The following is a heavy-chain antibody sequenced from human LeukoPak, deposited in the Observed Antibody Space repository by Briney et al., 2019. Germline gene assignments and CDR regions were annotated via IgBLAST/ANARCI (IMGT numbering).Heavy chain of an antibody. Sequence: SETLSLTCTVSGGSISSYYWSWIRQPPGKGLDWIGYIYYSGSTNYNPSLKSRVTISVDTSKNQFSLKLSSVTAADTAVYYCVRAQYSSSWDKIYYFDYWGQGTLVTVSS. J-gene: IGHJ4*02. CDR2: IYYSGST. CDR1: GGSISSYY. D-gene: IGHD6-13*01. CDR3: VRAQYSSSWDKIYYFDY. V-gene: IGHV4-59*01.